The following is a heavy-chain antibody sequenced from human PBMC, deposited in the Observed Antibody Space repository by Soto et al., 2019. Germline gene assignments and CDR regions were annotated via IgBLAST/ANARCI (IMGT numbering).Heavy chain of an antibody. D-gene: IGHD6-19*01. CDR2: IFYSGTT. CDR1: GGSISSSSYF. J-gene: IGHJ6*04. V-gene: IGHV4-39*01. Sequence: PSETLSLTCTVSGGSISSSSYFWGWIRQPPGKGLEWIGNIFYSGTTYYSPSLRSRVTISVDTSKNQFSLKLSSVTAADTAVYYCARRWAVAGNLMDVWGKGNTVTVSS. CDR3: ARRWAVAGNLMDV.